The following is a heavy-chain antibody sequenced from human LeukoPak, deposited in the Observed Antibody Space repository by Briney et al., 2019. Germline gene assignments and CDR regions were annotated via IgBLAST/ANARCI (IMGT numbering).Heavy chain of an antibody. CDR1: GFTFDDYA. J-gene: IGHJ4*02. CDR2: ISWNSGSI. V-gene: IGHV3-9*01. D-gene: IGHD3-22*01. Sequence: GRSLRLSCAASGFTFDDYAMHWVRQAPGKGLEWVSGISWNSGSIGYADSVKGRFTISRDNAKNSLYLQMNSQRAEDTALYYCAKDINPNYYDSSGFDYWGQGTLVTVSS. CDR3: AKDINPNYYDSSGFDY.